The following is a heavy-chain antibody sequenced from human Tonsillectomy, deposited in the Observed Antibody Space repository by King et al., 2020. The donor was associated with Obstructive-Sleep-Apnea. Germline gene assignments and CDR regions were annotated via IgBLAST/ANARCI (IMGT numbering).Heavy chain of an antibody. CDR1: GFTFSGYG. Sequence: VQLVESGGTLVKPGGSLRLSCAASGFTFSGYGFDWVRQAPGKGLEWISYISSTGTTTYYANSVRGRFTISRDSAKNSVYLQMDSLTADDTAVYYCARDRPPGVAGARADYRGQGILVTVSS. D-gene: IGHD2-8*01. CDR2: ISSTGTTT. CDR3: ARDRPPGVAGARADY. J-gene: IGHJ4*02. V-gene: IGHV3-48*01.